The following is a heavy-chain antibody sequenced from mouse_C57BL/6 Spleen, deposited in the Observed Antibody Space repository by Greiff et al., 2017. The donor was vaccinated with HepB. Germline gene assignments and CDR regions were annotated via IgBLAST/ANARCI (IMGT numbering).Heavy chain of an antibody. J-gene: IGHJ1*03. CDR3: TRGEEGLWYFDV. Sequence: EVKLMESGEGLVKPGGSLKLSCAASGFTFSSYAMSWVRQTPEKRLEWVAYISSGGDYIYYADTVKGRFTISRDNARNTLYLQMSSLKSEDTAMYYCTRGEEGLWYFDVWGTGTTVTVSS. CDR2: ISSGGDYI. V-gene: IGHV5-9-1*02. CDR1: GFTFSSYA.